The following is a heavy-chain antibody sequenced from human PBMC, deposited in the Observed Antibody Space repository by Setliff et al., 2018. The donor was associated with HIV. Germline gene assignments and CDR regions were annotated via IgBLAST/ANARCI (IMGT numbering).Heavy chain of an antibody. Sequence: ASVKVSCKASGYTFTSYGISWVRQAPGQGLEYMGWISTHSGKTDYAQSVQGRVTMTIDTSTSTVYMELRSLRSDDTAMFYCAREKYGDKFDYWGQGTMVTVSS. V-gene: IGHV1-18*01. CDR1: GYTFTSYG. CDR3: AREKYGDKFDY. CDR2: ISTHSGKT. D-gene: IGHD2-8*01. J-gene: IGHJ4*02.